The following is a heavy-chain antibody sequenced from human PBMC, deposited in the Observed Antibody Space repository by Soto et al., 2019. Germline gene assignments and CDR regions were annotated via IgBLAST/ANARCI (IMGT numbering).Heavy chain of an antibody. CDR3: FRENYFSYHGMDV. CDR2: IRSKANSYAT. J-gene: IGHJ6*02. V-gene: IGHV3-73*02. Sequence: EVQLVESGGGLVQPGGSLTLSCAGSGFAFSGSTIHWVRQASGKGLEWVGRIRSKANSYATAYAASVKGRFIISRDDSKTTAYLQMSSLKIEDTAVYYGFRENYFSYHGMDVWGQVTTVTVSS. CDR1: GFAFSGST.